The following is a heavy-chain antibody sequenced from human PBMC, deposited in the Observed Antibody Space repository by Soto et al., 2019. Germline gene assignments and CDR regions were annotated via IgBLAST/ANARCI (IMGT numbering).Heavy chain of an antibody. CDR3: VKDRYVDY. V-gene: IGHV3-64D*06. CDR2: ISSSGVST. J-gene: IGHJ4*02. Sequence: GGSLRLSCSVSGFSFTAYAMHWVRQAPNKGLEYVSSISSSGVSTYYADAVKGRFTISRDNSKSTLYLQMSSLRVDDTGVYYCVKDRYVDYWGQGTLVTVPS. CDR1: GFSFTAYA.